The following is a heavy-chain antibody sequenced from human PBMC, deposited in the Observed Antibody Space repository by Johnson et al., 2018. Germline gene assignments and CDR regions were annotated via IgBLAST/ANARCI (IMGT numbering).Heavy chain of an antibody. CDR1: GFTFSSYS. Sequence: VQLVESGGGLVKPGGSLRLSCAASGFTFSSYSMNWVRQAPGKGLEWVAVISYDGSNKYYADSVKGRFTISRDNSKNTLYLQMNSLRAEDTAVYYCAGGGSWFYYYMDVWGKATTVTVSS. CDR3: AGGGSWFYYYMDV. V-gene: IGHV3-30*03. CDR2: ISYDGSNK. J-gene: IGHJ6*03. D-gene: IGHD3-10*01.